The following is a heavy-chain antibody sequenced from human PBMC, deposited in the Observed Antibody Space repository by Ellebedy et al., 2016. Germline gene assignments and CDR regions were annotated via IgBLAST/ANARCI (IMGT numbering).Heavy chain of an antibody. V-gene: IGHV3-53*01. CDR1: GFTVSSNY. J-gene: IGHJ4*02. D-gene: IGHD6-13*01. CDR3: AGDSRGITAAGTSLHY. CDR2: IYSSGST. Sequence: GGSLRLSCAASGFTVSSNYMSWVRQAPGKGLEWVSIIYSSGSTYYADSAKGRFTISRDNSKNTLYLQMNSLRVEDTAVYYCAGDSRGITAAGTSLHYWGQGTLVTVSS.